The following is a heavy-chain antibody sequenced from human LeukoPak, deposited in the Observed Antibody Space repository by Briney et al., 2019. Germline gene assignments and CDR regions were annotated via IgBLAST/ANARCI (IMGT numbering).Heavy chain of an antibody. CDR3: ARALDYDFWSGYYPNWFDP. J-gene: IGHJ5*02. Sequence: PSETLSLTCTVSGDSINSLGLWSWVRQPPGKGLEWIGYIYYSGSTNYNPSLKSRVTISVDTSKNQFSLKLSSVTAADTAVYYCARALDYDFWSGYYPNWFDPWGQGTLVTVSS. CDR1: GDSINSLGL. D-gene: IGHD3-3*01. V-gene: IGHV4-59*11. CDR2: IYYSGST.